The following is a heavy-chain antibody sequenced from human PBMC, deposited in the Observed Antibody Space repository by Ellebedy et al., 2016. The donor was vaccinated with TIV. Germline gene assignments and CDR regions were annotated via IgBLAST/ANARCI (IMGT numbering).Heavy chain of an antibody. V-gene: IGHV3-30*02. D-gene: IGHD3-16*01. J-gene: IGHJ6*02. Sequence: GGSLRLSCAASGFTSSGMHWVRQAPGKGLEWVAFIRSDGSNKYYADSVKGRFTISRDYSENTLDLQMNSLRVEDTALYYCVKGAYPVPTVMAVWGQGTMVIVSS. CDR3: VKGAYPVPTVMAV. CDR2: IRSDGSNK. CDR1: GFTSSG.